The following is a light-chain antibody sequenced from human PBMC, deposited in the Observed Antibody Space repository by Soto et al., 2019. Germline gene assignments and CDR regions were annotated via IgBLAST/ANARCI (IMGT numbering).Light chain of an antibody. Sequence: DIQMTQSPSTLSASVGDRVTITCRASQSISTWLAWFQQKPGKAPNLLIYKASSLESGVPSRFSGSGSGTEFTLTISNLQPDDFATYYCQQYSSSPLTFGGGTKGEIK. CDR1: QSISTW. V-gene: IGKV1-5*03. CDR3: QQYSSSPLT. J-gene: IGKJ4*01. CDR2: KAS.